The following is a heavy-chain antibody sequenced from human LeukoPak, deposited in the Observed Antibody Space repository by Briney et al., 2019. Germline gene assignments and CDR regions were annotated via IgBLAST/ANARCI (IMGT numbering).Heavy chain of an antibody. J-gene: IGHJ6*03. Sequence: AGSLRLSCAASGFTFSDYGLHWVRQAPGKGLEWVALIWHDGSNKYYADSVMGRFTISRDNSKNTLYLQMNSLRAEDTAIYYCAKDGDAYTEFYYYYMDVWGKGTPVTVSS. CDR2: IWHDGSNK. CDR1: GFTFSDYG. D-gene: IGHD5-24*01. CDR3: AKDGDAYTEFYYYYMDV. V-gene: IGHV3-33*06.